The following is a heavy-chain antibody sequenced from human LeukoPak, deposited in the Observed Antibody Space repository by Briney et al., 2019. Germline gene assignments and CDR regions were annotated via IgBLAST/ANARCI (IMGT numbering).Heavy chain of an antibody. CDR1: GFTFSSYA. J-gene: IGHJ3*02. CDR3: AKDDDYGDYEDAFDI. D-gene: IGHD4-17*01. V-gene: IGHV3-23*01. Sequence: GGSLRLSCAASGFTFSSYAMSWVRQAPGKGLEWVSAIIGSGGSTYYADSVKGRFTISRDNSKNTLYLHMNSLRAEDTNVYYCAKDDDYGDYEDAFDIWGQGTMVTVSS. CDR2: IIGSGGST.